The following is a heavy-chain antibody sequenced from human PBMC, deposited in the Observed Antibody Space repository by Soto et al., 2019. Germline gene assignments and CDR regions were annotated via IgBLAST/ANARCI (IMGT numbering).Heavy chain of an antibody. CDR3: AKDPSILPYYMDV. CDR1: GFTFSSYA. J-gene: IGHJ6*03. Sequence: EVQLLESGGGLVQPGGSLRLSCAASGFTFSSYAMSWVRQAPGKGLEWVSAISGSGGSTYYADSVKGRFTISRDNSKNTLYLQMISLRAEDTAVYYCAKDPSILPYYMDVWGKGTTVTVSS. V-gene: IGHV3-23*01. CDR2: ISGSGGST.